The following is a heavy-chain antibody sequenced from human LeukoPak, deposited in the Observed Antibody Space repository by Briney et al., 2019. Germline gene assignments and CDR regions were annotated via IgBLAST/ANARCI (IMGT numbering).Heavy chain of an antibody. J-gene: IGHJ4*02. V-gene: IGHV1-2*04. Sequence: ASVKVSCEASGYTFTGYYMHWVRQAPGQGLEWMGWINPNSGGTNYAQKFQGWVTMTRDTSISTAYMELSRLRSDDTAVYYCARTAAASVAPFDYWGQGTLVTVSS. CDR2: INPNSGGT. D-gene: IGHD6-13*01. CDR3: ARTAAASVAPFDY. CDR1: GYTFTGYY.